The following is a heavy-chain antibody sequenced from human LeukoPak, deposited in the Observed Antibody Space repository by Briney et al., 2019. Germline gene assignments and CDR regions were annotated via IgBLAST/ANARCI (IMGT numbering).Heavy chain of an antibody. CDR2: ISYDGSNK. Sequence: GGSLRLSCAASGFTFSSYGMHWVRQAPGKGLEWVAVISYDGSNKYYADSVKGRFTISRDNSKNTLYLQMNSLRAEDTAVYYCAKDRSGYGYYGMDVWGQGTTVTVSS. V-gene: IGHV3-30*18. D-gene: IGHD3-3*01. J-gene: IGHJ6*02. CDR1: GFTFSSYG. CDR3: AKDRSGYGYYGMDV.